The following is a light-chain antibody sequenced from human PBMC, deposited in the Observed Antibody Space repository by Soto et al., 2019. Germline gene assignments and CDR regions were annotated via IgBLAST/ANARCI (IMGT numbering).Light chain of an antibody. CDR3: QLWDNTGDRVL. J-gene: IGLJ2*01. Sequence: SYELTQSPSVSVAPGKTARITCGGNNIGTKSVHWYQQKPGQAPVLVIYSDNDRPSGIPARFSGSNSGHTATLTSSRVEAGDEADYYCQLWDNTGDRVLFGGGTKLTFL. CDR1: NIGTKS. V-gene: IGLV3-21*04. CDR2: SDN.